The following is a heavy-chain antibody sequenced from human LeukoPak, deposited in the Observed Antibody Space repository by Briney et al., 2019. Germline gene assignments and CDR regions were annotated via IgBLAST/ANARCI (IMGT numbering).Heavy chain of an antibody. J-gene: IGHJ6*02. CDR2: IWYDGSNK. D-gene: IGHD1-20*01. CDR1: GFTFSSYG. Sequence: SGGSLRLSCAASGFTFSSYGMHWVRQAPGKGLEWVAVIWYDGSNKYYADSVKGRFTISRDNSKNTLYLQMNSLRAEDTAVYYCAKDDTDSITGTAYYYYYGMDVWGQGTTVTVSS. CDR3: AKDDTDSITGTAYYYYYGMDV. V-gene: IGHV3-30*02.